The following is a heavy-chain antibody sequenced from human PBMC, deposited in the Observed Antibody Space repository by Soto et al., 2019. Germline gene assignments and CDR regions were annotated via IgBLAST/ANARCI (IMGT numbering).Heavy chain of an antibody. J-gene: IGHJ3*02. CDR1: GFTFSSYA. CDR3: AKNPYYDIFTGVHAFDI. D-gene: IGHD3-9*01. Sequence: PGGSLRLSCAASGFTFSSYAMSWVRQAPGKGLEWVSAISGSGGSTYYADSVKGRFTISRDNSKNTLYLQMNSLRAEDTAVYYCAKNPYYDIFTGVHAFDIWGHGTMVTVSS. V-gene: IGHV3-23*01. CDR2: ISGSGGST.